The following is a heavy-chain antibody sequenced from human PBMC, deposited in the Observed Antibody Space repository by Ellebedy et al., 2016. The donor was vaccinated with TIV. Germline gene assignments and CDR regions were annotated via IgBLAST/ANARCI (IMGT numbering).Heavy chain of an antibody. V-gene: IGHV3-23*01. CDR3: AKSVKAARPFDS. Sequence: GESLKISCAASGFTFSSYDMSWVRQAPGKGLEWVSAISDGARYTYYADSVKGRFTISRDNSRNTLSLQMNSLRAEDTAVYYWAKSVKAARPFDSWGQGTLVTVSS. CDR2: ISDGARYT. J-gene: IGHJ4*02. CDR1: GFTFSSYD. D-gene: IGHD6-6*01.